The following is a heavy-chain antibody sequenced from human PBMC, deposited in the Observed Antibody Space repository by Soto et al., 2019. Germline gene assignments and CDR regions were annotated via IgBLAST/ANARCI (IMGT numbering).Heavy chain of an antibody. Sequence: EVLLVDSGGGLVQPGGSLRLSCAASGFNFNFYWMHWVRQAPGKGLVWVSRINGDGSTADYADSVKGRFTISRDNAKNTLFLQMDSLRVEETAVYYCVRASPTNLEDADTVASWFDPWGQGTLVTVSS. CDR2: INGDGSTA. V-gene: IGHV3-74*01. CDR1: GFNFNFYW. CDR3: VRASPTNLEDADTVASWFDP. J-gene: IGHJ5*02. D-gene: IGHD5-12*01.